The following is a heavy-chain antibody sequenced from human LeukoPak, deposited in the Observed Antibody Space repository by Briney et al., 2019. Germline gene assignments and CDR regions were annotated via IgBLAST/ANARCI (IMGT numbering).Heavy chain of an antibody. CDR3: AKDRLSYCSGGSCYGGY. D-gene: IGHD2-15*01. CDR2: ISYDGSNK. V-gene: IGHV3-30*18. CDR1: GFTFSSYG. J-gene: IGHJ4*02. Sequence: PGRSLRLSCAASGFTFSSYGMHWVRQAPGKGLEGVAVISYDGSNKYYADSVKGRFTISRDNSKNTLYLQMNSLRAEDTAVYYCAKDRLSYCSGGSCYGGYWGQGTLVTVSS.